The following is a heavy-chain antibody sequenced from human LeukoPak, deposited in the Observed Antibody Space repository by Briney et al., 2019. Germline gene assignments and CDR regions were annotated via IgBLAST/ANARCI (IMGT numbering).Heavy chain of an antibody. CDR1: GGSISSGGYY. CDR2: IYYSGST. V-gene: IGHV4-31*03. Sequence: SETLSLTCTVSGGSISSGGYYWSWIRQHPGKGLEWIGYIYYSGSTYYNPSLKSRVTILVDTSKNQFSLKLSSVTAADTAVYYCARDRASVWDFDYWGQGTLVTVSS. D-gene: IGHD3-10*01. CDR3: ARDRASVWDFDY. J-gene: IGHJ4*02.